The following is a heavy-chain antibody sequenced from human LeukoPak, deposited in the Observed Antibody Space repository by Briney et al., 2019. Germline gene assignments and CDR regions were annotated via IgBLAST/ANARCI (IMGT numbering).Heavy chain of an antibody. J-gene: IGHJ4*02. Sequence: GGSLRLSCAASGFTFSSYGMHWVRQAPGKGLEWVAFIRYDGSDKYYADSVKGRFTISRDNSKNTLYLQMNSLRAEDTAVYYCARFGSMAPYYDSSGYSGGFDYWGQGTLVTVSS. CDR2: IRYDGSDK. D-gene: IGHD3-22*01. CDR1: GFTFSSYG. V-gene: IGHV3-30*02. CDR3: ARFGSMAPYYDSSGYSGGFDY.